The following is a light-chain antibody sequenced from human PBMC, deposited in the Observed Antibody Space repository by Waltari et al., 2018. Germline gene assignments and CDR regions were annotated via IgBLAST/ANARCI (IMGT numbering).Light chain of an antibody. CDR3: AVWDDSLSGRV. J-gene: IGLJ3*02. CDR2: RNN. CDR1: SSNIGSNY. V-gene: IGLV1-47*01. Sequence: QSVLTQPPSASGTPGQRVTISCSGSSSNIGSNYVYWYQQFPRTAPKLLIYRNNQRPSGVSDLFSGSKSGTSASLAISGLRSDDEADYYCAVWDDSLSGRVFGGGTKLTVL.